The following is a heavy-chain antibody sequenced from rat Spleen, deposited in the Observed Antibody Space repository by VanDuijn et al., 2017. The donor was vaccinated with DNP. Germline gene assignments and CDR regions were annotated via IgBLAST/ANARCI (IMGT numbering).Heavy chain of an antibody. V-gene: IGHV5-17*01. D-gene: IGHD1-1*01. CDR2: LNYDGTRT. CDR1: GFTFSDYA. J-gene: IGHJ1*01. CDR3: TRLHGGYWYFDF. Sequence: EVQLVESGGDLVQPGRSLILSCAASGFTFSDYAMAWVRQAPKKGLEWVATLNYDGTRTYYRASVKGRFTISRDNARSILYLQMDSLGSEDTGTYYCTRLHGGYWYFDFWGPGTMVTVSS.